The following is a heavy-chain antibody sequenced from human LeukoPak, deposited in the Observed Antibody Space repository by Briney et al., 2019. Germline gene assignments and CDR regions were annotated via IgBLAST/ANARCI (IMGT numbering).Heavy chain of an antibody. CDR2: IYPGDSDT. V-gene: IGHV5-51*01. CDR3: ARQKGYCSSTSCSYFDY. J-gene: IGHJ4*02. D-gene: IGHD2-2*01. CDR1: GYIFTSYW. Sequence: GESLKISCKGSGYIFTSYWIGWVRQMPGKGLEWMGIIYPGDSDTRYSPSFQGQVTISADKSISTAYLQWSSLKASDTAMYYCARQKGYCSSTSCSYFDYWGQGTLVTVSS.